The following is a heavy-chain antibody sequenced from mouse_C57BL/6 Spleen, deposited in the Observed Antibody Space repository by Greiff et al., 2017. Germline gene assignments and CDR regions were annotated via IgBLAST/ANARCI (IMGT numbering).Heavy chain of an antibody. D-gene: IGHD2-12*01. V-gene: IGHV2-2*01. J-gene: IGHJ4*01. Sequence: QVQLKESGPGLVQPSQSLSITCTVSGFSLTSYGVHWVRQSPGKGLEWLGVIWSGGSTDYNAAFISRLSISKDNSKSQVFFKMNSLQADDTAIYYCSRNPLRRANAMDYWGQGTSVTVSS. CDR2: IWSGGST. CDR1: GFSLTSYG. CDR3: SRNPLRRANAMDY.